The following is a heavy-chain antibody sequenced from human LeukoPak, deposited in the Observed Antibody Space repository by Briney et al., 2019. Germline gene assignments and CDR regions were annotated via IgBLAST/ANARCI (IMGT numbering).Heavy chain of an antibody. D-gene: IGHD6-13*01. CDR1: GGTFSSYA. J-gene: IGHJ6*02. CDR3: ARAPIAAAGPPYYYYYYGMDV. Sequence: ASVKVSCKASGGTFSSYAISWVRQAPGQGLEWMGWINPNSGGTNYAQKFQGRVTMTRDTSISTAYMELSRLRSDDTAVYYCARAPIAAAGPPYYYYYYGMDVWGQGTTVTVSS. V-gene: IGHV1-2*02. CDR2: INPNSGGT.